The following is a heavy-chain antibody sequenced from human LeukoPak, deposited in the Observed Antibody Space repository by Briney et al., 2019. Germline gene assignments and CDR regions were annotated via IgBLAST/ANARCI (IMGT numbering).Heavy chain of an antibody. D-gene: IGHD1-26*01. CDR2: ISYDGSNK. J-gene: IGHJ6*03. Sequence: GGSLRLSCAASGFTFSTYAMHWVRQAPGKGLEWVAVISYDGSNKYYADSVKGRFTISRDNSKNTLYLLMNSLRAEDTAVYYCARGEQPSYYYYYYMDVWGKGTTVTVSS. V-gene: IGHV3-30*01. CDR3: ARGEQPSYYYYYYMDV. CDR1: GFTFSTYA.